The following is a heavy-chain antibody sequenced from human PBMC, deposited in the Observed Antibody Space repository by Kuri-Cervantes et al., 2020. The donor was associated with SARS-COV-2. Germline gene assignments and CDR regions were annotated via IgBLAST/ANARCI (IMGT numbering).Heavy chain of an antibody. Sequence: GSLRLSCAVYGGSFSGYYWSWIRQPPGKGLEWIREINHSGSTNYNPSLKSRVAISVDTSKNQFSMKLSSVTAADTAVYYCARGLFYFDYWGQGTLVTVSS. CDR3: ARGLFYFDY. J-gene: IGHJ4*02. CDR1: GGSFSGYY. CDR2: INHSGST. V-gene: IGHV4-34*01.